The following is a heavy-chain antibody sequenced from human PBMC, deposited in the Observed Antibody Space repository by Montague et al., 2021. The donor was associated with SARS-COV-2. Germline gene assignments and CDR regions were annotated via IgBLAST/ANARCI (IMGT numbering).Heavy chain of an antibody. CDR2: ISFSGST. V-gene: IGHV4-31*03. CDR3: ARVEFDGGYDSVPLDV. D-gene: IGHD5-12*01. J-gene: IGHJ6*02. CDR1: GGSISSGGYY. Sequence: TLSLTCTVSGGSISSGGYYWSWIRQHPGKGLEWIGYISFSGSTYYNPSLKSRVTISVDTSKNQFSLKLSSVTAADTAVYYCARVEFDGGYDSVPLDVWGQGTTVTVSS.